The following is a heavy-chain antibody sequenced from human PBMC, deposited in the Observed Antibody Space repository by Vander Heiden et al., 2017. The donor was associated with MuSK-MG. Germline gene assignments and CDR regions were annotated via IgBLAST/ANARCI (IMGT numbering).Heavy chain of an antibody. CDR3: AREKYCSSTSCPYMDV. V-gene: IGHV4-34*01. CDR2: INHSGST. CDR1: GGSFSSYY. J-gene: IGHJ6*03. Sequence: QVQIQQWGAGLLKPSETLSLTCAVYGGSFSSYYWSWIRQPPGTGLEWIGEINHSGSTNYNPSLKSRVTISVDTSKKQFSLKLSSVTAADTAVYYCAREKYCSSTSCPYMDVWGKGTAVTVSS. D-gene: IGHD2-2*01.